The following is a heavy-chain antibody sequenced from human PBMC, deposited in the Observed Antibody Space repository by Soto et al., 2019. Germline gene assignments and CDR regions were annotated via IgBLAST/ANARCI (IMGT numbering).Heavy chain of an antibody. CDR2: INHSGST. V-gene: IGHV4-34*01. D-gene: IGHD3-10*01. CDR3: ARVFRGPYGSGSYYENDY. J-gene: IGHJ4*02. Sequence: SETLSLTCAVYGGSFSGYYWSWIRQPPGKGLEWIGEINHSGSTNYNPSLKSRVTISVDTSKNQFSLKLSSVTAADTAVYYCARVFRGPYGSGSYYENDYWGQGTLVTVSS. CDR1: GGSFSGYY.